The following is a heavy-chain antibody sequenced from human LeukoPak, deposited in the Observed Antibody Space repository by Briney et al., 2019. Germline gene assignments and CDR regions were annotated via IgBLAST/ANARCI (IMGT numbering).Heavy chain of an antibody. Sequence: SETLSLTCTVSGGSISSSSYYWGWIRQPPGKGLEWIGEIYHSGSTNYNPSLKSRVTISVDKSKNQFSLKLSSVTAADTAVYYCARDVATAYNWFDPWGQGTLVTVSS. CDR2: IYHSGST. CDR1: GGSISSSSYY. J-gene: IGHJ5*02. D-gene: IGHD5-12*01. CDR3: ARDVATAYNWFDP. V-gene: IGHV4-39*07.